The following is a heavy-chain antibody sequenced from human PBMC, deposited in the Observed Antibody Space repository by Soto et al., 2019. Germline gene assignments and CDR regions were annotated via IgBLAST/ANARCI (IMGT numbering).Heavy chain of an antibody. Sequence: QVQLVQSGAEVKKPGASVKVSCKASGYTFTGYYMHWVRQAPGQGLEWMGWINPNSGGTNYAQKFQGWVTMTRDTSIRTAYMEMSRLRSDDTAVYYCARELWGEQHLVPKGIGPFDPWGQGTLVTVSS. CDR3: ARELWGEQHLVPKGIGPFDP. D-gene: IGHD6-13*01. CDR2: INPNSGGT. J-gene: IGHJ5*02. V-gene: IGHV1-2*04. CDR1: GYTFTGYY.